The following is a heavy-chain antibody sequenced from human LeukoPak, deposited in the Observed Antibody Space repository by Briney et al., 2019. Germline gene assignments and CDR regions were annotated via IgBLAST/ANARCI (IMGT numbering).Heavy chain of an antibody. J-gene: IGHJ4*02. D-gene: IGHD1-14*01. CDR1: GFTVSSNY. CDR2: IYSGGST. CDR3: ARDPDGPLFDY. Sequence: GGSLRLSCAASGFTVSSNYMSWVRQAPGKGLEWVSVIYSGGSTYYADSVKGRFTISRDNSKNTLYLQMNSLRAEDTAVYYCARDPDGPLFDYWGQGTLVTVSS. V-gene: IGHV3-53*01.